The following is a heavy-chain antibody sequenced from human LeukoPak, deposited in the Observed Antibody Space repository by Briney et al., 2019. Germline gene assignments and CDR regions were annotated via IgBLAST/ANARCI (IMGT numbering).Heavy chain of an antibody. Sequence: PGGSLRLSCAASGFTFSSYDMHWVRQATGKGLEWVSAIGTAGDTYYPGSVKGRFTISRENAKNSLYLQMNSLRAGDTAVYYCARGKTTWYMDVWGKGTTVTISS. J-gene: IGHJ6*03. CDR1: GFTFSSYD. V-gene: IGHV3-13*01. CDR2: IGTAGDT. CDR3: ARGKTTWYMDV. D-gene: IGHD4-17*01.